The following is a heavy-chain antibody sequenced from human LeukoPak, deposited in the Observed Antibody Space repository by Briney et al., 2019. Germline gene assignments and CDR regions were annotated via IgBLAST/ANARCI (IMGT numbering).Heavy chain of an antibody. Sequence: PSETLSLTCTVSGGSISSYYWSWIRQPPGKGLEWIGYIYYSGSTNYNPSLKSRDTISVDTSKNQFSLKLSSVTAADTAVYYCARNRVSFDYWGQGTLVTVSS. CDR3: ARNRVSFDY. D-gene: IGHD1-14*01. V-gene: IGHV4-59*08. CDR2: IYYSGST. J-gene: IGHJ4*02. CDR1: GGSISSYY.